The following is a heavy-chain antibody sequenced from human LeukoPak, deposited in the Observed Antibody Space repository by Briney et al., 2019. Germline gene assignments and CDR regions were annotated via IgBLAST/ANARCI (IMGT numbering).Heavy chain of an antibody. V-gene: IGHV3-30*15. Sequence: GGSLRLSCAASGFTLSSYAMHWVRQAPGKGLEWVAIISYDGTNEYYADSVKGRFTISRDNSKNTLFLQVSSLKAEDTAVYYCARDSLVVTATGSYMDVWGQGTTVTVSS. CDR2: ISYDGTNE. D-gene: IGHD2-21*02. J-gene: IGHJ6*02. CDR1: GFTLSSYA. CDR3: ARDSLVVTATGSYMDV.